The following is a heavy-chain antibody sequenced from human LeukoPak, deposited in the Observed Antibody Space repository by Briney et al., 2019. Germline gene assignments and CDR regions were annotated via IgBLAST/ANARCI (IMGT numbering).Heavy chain of an antibody. Sequence: VASVKVSCKASGGTFSSYAISWVRQAPGQGLEWMGGIIPIFGTANYAQKFQGRVTITADESTSTAYMELSSLRSEDTAVYYCARVFLAAAIRTYYFDYWGQGTLVTVSS. V-gene: IGHV1-69*13. D-gene: IGHD2-2*02. J-gene: IGHJ4*02. CDR1: GGTFSSYA. CDR3: ARVFLAAAIRTYYFDY. CDR2: IIPIFGTA.